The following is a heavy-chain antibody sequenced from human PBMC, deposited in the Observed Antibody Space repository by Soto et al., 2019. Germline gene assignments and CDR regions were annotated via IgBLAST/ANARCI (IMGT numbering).Heavy chain of an antibody. D-gene: IGHD5-18*01. CDR3: AREGGGYSYGKELNIYHYYGMDV. Sequence: GASVKVSCKASGGTFSSYTISWVRQAPGQGLEWMGRIIPILGIANYAQKFQGRVTITADKSTSTAYMELSSLRSEDTAVYYCAREGGGYSYGKELNIYHYYGMDVWGQGTTVTVSS. CDR2: IIPILGIA. J-gene: IGHJ6*02. V-gene: IGHV1-69*04. CDR1: GGTFSSYT.